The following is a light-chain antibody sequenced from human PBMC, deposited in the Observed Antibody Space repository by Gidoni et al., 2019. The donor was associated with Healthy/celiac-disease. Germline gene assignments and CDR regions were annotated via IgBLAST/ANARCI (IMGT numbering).Light chain of an antibody. CDR1: QSVSSN. CDR3: QQYNNWPLLT. J-gene: IGKJ4*01. Sequence: EIVMTQSPATLSVSPGERATLSCRASQSVSSNLAWYTQKPGQAPRLLIYGAATRATGIPARFSGSGSGTEFTLTISSLQSEDFAVYYCQQYNNWPLLTFGGGTKVEIK. V-gene: IGKV3-15*01. CDR2: GAA.